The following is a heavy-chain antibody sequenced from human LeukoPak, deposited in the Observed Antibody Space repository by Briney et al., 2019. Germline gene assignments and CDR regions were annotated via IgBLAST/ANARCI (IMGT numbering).Heavy chain of an antibody. CDR2: IYYSGST. D-gene: IGHD3-10*01. J-gene: IGHJ4*02. V-gene: IGHV4-59*12. CDR1: GGSTSSYY. CDR3: ARVRRFGELSE. Sequence: SETLSLTCTVSGGSTSSYYWSWIRQPPGKGLEWIGYIYYSGSTYYNPSLKSRVTISVDTSKNQFSLKLSSVTAADTAVYYCARVRRFGELSEWGQGTLVTVSS.